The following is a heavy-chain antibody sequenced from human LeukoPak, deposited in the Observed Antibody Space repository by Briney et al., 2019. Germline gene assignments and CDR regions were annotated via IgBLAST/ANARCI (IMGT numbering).Heavy chain of an antibody. CDR3: ARDRGGSYDILTGHYTVGFFDY. J-gene: IGHJ4*02. CDR1: GFTFSTYN. Sequence: GGSLRLSCAASGFTFSTYNMNWVRQAPGKGLEWVSDISVSSNTIYYADSVKGRFTISRDNAKDSLFLQMNSLRAEDTAVYYCARDRGGSYDILTGHYTVGFFDYWGEGTLVTASS. V-gene: IGHV3-48*01. CDR2: ISVSSNTI. D-gene: IGHD3-9*01.